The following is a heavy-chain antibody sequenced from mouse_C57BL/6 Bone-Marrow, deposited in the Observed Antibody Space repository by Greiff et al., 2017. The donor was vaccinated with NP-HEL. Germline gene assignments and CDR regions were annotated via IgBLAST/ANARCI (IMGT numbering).Heavy chain of an antibody. D-gene: IGHD1-1*01. CDR3: TNYGSSAAY. CDR1: GFNIKDDY. CDR2: IDPENGDT. J-gene: IGHJ3*01. V-gene: IGHV14-4*01. Sequence: VQLQQSGAELVRPGASVKLSCTASGFNIKDDYMHWVKQRPEKGLEWIGWIDPENGDTEYASKFQGKATITADTSSNTAYLQLSSLTSEDTAVYYCTNYGSSAAYWGQGTLVTVSA.